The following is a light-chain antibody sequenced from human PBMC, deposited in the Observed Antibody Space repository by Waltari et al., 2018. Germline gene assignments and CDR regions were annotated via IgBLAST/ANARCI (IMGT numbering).Light chain of an antibody. CDR1: QSISSY. V-gene: IGKV1-39*01. CDR3: QQSYITPPWT. CDR2: AAS. J-gene: IGKJ1*01. Sequence: DIQMTQSPSSLSASVGDRVTITCRASQSISSYLNWYQQKPGKAPKRLIYAASYLQSGVPSRFSASGSGTDFTLTISSLQPEDFATYYCQQSYITPPWTFGQGTKVDIK.